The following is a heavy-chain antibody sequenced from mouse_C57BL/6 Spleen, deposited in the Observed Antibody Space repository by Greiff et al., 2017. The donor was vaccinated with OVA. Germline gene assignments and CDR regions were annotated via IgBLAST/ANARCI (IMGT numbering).Heavy chain of an antibody. V-gene: IGHV1-80*01. J-gene: IGHJ3*01. CDR1: GYAFSSYW. Sequence: VKLVESGAELVKPGASVKISCKASGYAFSSYWMNWVKQRPGKGLEWIGQIYPGDGDTNYNGKFKGKATLTADKSSSTAYMQLSSLTSEDSAVYFCATPYGSSTWFAYWGQGTLVTVSA. CDR2: IYPGDGDT. D-gene: IGHD1-1*01. CDR3: ATPYGSSTWFAY.